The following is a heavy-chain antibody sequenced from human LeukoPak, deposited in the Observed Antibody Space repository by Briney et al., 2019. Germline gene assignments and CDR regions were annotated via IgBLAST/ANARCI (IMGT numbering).Heavy chain of an antibody. CDR2: INWNGGST. J-gene: IGHJ4*02. CDR1: GFTFDDYG. Sequence: GGSLRLSCAASGFTFDDYGMSWVRQAPGKGLEWVSGINWNGGSTGYADSVKGRLTISRDNAKNSLYLQMNSLRAEDTALYYCAGLWFGELAIDYWGQGTLVTVSS. CDR3: AGLWFGELAIDY. V-gene: IGHV3-20*04. D-gene: IGHD3-10*01.